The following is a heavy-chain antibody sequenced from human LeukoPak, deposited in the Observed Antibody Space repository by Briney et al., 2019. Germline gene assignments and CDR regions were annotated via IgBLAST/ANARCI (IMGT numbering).Heavy chain of an antibody. Sequence: SETLSLTCTVSGGSISSYYWSWIRQPAGKGLERIGRIYTSGSTNYNPSLKSRVTMSVDTSKNQFSLKLSSVTAADTAVYYCARGAYSSSWYHSYYYYGMDAWGQGTTVTVSS. CDR1: GGSISSYY. V-gene: IGHV4-4*07. CDR2: IYTSGST. J-gene: IGHJ6*02. D-gene: IGHD6-13*01. CDR3: ARGAYSSSWYHSYYYYGMDA.